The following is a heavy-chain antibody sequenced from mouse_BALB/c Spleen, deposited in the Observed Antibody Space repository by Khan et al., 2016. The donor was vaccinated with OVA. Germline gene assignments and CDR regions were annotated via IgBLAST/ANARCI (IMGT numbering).Heavy chain of an antibody. J-gene: IGHJ3*01. Sequence: EVQLQESGAELVKPGASVKLSCSASGFNIKDTYIHWVNKRPEQGLEWIGRIDPPNADSKYGPKFQDKATLTADTSSNTAYLQLSSLTSKDAAIYYYATLYGNPFAYWGQGTLVSVSA. CDR1: GFNIKDTY. CDR3: ATLYGNPFAY. V-gene: IGHV14-3*02. D-gene: IGHD2-1*01. CDR2: IDPPNADS.